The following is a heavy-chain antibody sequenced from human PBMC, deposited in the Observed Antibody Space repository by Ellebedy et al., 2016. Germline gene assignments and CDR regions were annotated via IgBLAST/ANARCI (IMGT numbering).Heavy chain of an antibody. CDR1: GGSFSGYY. V-gene: IGHV4-34*01. D-gene: IGHD4/OR15-4a*01. CDR2: INHSGST. Sequence: ESLKISXAVYGGSFSGYYWSWIRQPPGKGLEWIGEINHSGSTNYNPSLKSRVTISVDTSKNQFSLKLSSVTAADTAVYYCARRPSRRAYFDLWGRGTLVTVSS. J-gene: IGHJ2*01. CDR3: ARRPSRRAYFDL.